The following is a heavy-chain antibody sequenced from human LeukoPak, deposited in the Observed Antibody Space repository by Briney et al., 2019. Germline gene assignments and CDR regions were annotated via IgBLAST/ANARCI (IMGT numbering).Heavy chain of an antibody. V-gene: IGHV3-48*03. CDR3: AREGRGYYYMDV. CDR1: GFTFSSYE. J-gene: IGHJ6*03. CDR2: ISSSGSTI. D-gene: IGHD3-10*01. Sequence: PGGSLRLSCAASGFTFSSYEMNWVRQAPGKGLEWVSYISSSGSTIYYADSVKGRFTISRDNAKNSLYLQMNSLRAEDTAVYYCAREGRGYYYMDVWGKGTTVTVSS.